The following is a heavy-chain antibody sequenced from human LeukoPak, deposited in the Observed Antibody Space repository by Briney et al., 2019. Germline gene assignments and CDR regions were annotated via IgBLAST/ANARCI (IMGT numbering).Heavy chain of an antibody. V-gene: IGHV3-48*03. J-gene: IGHJ5*02. CDR2: ISISVSTI. CDR3: ARGARYCSSTSCQRGRRFDP. D-gene: IGHD2-2*01. Sequence: GGSLRLSCAPPGFTFSSYKINWVRKPPGKGLDWVSYISISVSTIYYADPVKGRFTISRDNAKNSLYLQMNSLRAEDTAVYYCARGARYCSSTSCQRGRRFDPWGQGTLVTVSS. CDR1: GFTFSSYK.